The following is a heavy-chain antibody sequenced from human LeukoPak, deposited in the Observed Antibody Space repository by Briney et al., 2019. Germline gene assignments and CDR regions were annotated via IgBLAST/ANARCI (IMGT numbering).Heavy chain of an antibody. D-gene: IGHD6-19*01. CDR3: ARSSGWWSLDY. J-gene: IGHJ4*02. V-gene: IGHV3-23*01. Sequence: PGGSLRLSCAVSGITLSNYGMSWVRQAPGKGLEWVAGISDSGGSTNYADSVKGRFTISRDNSKNTLFLQMNSLRAEDTAVYYCARSSGWWSLDYWGQGTLVTVSS. CDR2: ISDSGGST. CDR1: GITLSNYG.